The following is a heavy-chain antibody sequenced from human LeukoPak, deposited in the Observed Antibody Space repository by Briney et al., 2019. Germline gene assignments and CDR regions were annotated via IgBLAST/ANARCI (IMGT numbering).Heavy chain of an antibody. J-gene: IGHJ4*02. D-gene: IGHD5-18*01. V-gene: IGHV4-34*01. Sequence: SETLCLTCAVYGGSFSGYYWSWIRQPPGKGLEWIGEINHSGSTNYNPSLKSRVTISVDTSKNQFSLKLSSVTAADTAVYYCARQEGYSYGYDFDYWGQGTLVTVSS. CDR3: ARQEGYSYGYDFDY. CDR2: INHSGST. CDR1: GGSFSGYY.